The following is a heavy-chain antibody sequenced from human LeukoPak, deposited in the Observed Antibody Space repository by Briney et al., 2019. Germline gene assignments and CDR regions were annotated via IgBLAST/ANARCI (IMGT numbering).Heavy chain of an antibody. CDR2: MNPNTGNT. Sequence: ASVKVSCKASGYTFTTYDINWVRQATGQGLEWMGWMNPNTGNTGYAQKFQGRVTITRDTSISTAYMELRSLRSDDTAVYYCARGLAAAGSNWFDPWGQGTLVTVSS. D-gene: IGHD6-13*01. V-gene: IGHV1-8*03. J-gene: IGHJ5*02. CDR3: ARGLAAAGSNWFDP. CDR1: GYTFTTYD.